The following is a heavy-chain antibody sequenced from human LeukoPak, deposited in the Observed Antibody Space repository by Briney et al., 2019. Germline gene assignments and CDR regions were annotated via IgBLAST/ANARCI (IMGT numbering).Heavy chain of an antibody. Sequence: GASVKVSCTASGYTFTSYAMNWVRQAPGQGLEWMGWINTNTGNPTYAQGFTGRFVFSLDTSVSTAYLQISSLKAEDTAVYYCARGPVLWFGELTESRYWGQGTLVTVSS. J-gene: IGHJ4*02. CDR3: ARGPVLWFGELTESRY. D-gene: IGHD3-10*01. CDR2: INTNTGNP. V-gene: IGHV7-4-1*02. CDR1: GYTFTSYA.